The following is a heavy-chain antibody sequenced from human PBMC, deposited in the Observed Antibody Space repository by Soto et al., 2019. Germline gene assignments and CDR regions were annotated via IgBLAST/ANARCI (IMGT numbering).Heavy chain of an antibody. V-gene: IGHV4-61*01. Sequence: SETLSLTCTVSGGSVSSGSYYWSWIRQPPGKGLEWIGYIYYSGSTNYNPSLKSRVTISVDTSKNQFSLKLSSVTAADTAVYYCARCRAPYQLLGNSFYYMAVWGKGTTVTVSS. CDR2: IYYSGST. J-gene: IGHJ6*03. D-gene: IGHD2-2*01. CDR3: ARCRAPYQLLGNSFYYMAV. CDR1: GGSVSSGSYY.